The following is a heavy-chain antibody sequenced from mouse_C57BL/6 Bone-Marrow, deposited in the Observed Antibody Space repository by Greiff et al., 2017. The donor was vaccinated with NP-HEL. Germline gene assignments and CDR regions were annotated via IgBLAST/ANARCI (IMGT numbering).Heavy chain of an antibody. J-gene: IGHJ1*03. CDR1: GYTFTSYW. V-gene: IGHV1-52*01. D-gene: IGHD3-1*01. CDR3: ARGLSPWYFDV. Sequence: QVQLQQPGAELVRPGSSVKLSCKASGYTFTSYWMHWVKQRPIQGLEWIGNIDPSDSETNYNQKFKDKATLTVDKSSSTAYMQLSSLTSEDSAVYYCARGLSPWYFDVWGTGTTVTVSS. CDR2: IDPSDSET.